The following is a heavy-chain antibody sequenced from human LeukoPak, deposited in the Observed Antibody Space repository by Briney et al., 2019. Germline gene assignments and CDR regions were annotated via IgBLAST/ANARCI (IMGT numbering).Heavy chain of an antibody. D-gene: IGHD6-25*01. V-gene: IGHV4-39*01. Sequence: PSETLSLTCSVSGGSISSSSDYWGWIRQPPGKGLECSGSIYYSGSTYYNPSLKSRLTLSVDASKNQFSQTLRSVTAADTAVYYWARQGMSTSRGYFLFDFWGQGTLVTVSS. CDR1: GGSISSSSDY. CDR2: IYYSGST. J-gene: IGHJ4*02. CDR3: ARQGMSTSRGYFLFDF.